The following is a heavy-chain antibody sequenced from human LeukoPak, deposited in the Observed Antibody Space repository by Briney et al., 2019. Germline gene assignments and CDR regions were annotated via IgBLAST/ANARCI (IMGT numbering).Heavy chain of an antibody. J-gene: IGHJ5*02. CDR2: IIPIFGTA. Sequence: SVKVSCKASGGTFSSYAISWVRQAPGQGLEWVGGIIPIFGTANYAQKFQGRVTITADESTSTAYMELSSLRSEDTAVYYCARSTYYYDSSGYGTPWFDPWGQGTLVTVSS. CDR3: ARSTYYYDSSGYGTPWFDP. CDR1: GGTFSSYA. V-gene: IGHV1-69*13. D-gene: IGHD3-22*01.